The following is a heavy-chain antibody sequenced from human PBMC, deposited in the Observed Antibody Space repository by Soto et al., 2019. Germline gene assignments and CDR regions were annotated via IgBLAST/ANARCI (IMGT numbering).Heavy chain of an antibody. J-gene: IGHJ5*02. D-gene: IGHD2-21*01. CDR3: SGGGRPGQIDWFEP. CDR1: GGSLSSCNW. CDR2: IYRYGST. Sequence: QVQLQESGPRLVKPSGTLSLTCAVYGGSLSSCNWWSWVRQPPGKGLEWIGEIYRYGSTSYNPSLKSRVPIAGDQAYLHISLKMRSLTAAATAVYFCSGGGRPGQIDWFEPWGQGILVTVSS. V-gene: IGHV4-4*02.